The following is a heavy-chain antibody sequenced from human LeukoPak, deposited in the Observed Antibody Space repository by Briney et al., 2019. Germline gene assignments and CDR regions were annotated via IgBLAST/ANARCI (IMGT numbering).Heavy chain of an antibody. Sequence: GGSLRLSCAASGFTFSSYGMHWVRQAPGKGLEWVAVISFDASNKYYADSVKGRFTISRDNSKNTLYLQMNSLRAEDTAVYYCARDYGSGSYAFDYWGQGTLVTVSS. CDR3: ARDYGSGSYAFDY. D-gene: IGHD3-10*01. CDR1: GFTFSSYG. J-gene: IGHJ4*02. CDR2: ISFDASNK. V-gene: IGHV3-30*03.